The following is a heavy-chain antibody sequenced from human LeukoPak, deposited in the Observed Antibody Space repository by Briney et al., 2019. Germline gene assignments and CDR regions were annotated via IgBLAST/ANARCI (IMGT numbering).Heavy chain of an antibody. V-gene: IGHV3-30*03. J-gene: IGHJ3*02. Sequence: GGSLRLSCAASGFTFSSYGVHWVRQAPGKGLEWVAVISYDGSNKYYADSVKGRFTIPRDNSKNTLYLQMNSLRAEDTAVYYCATYYYGSGSFAFDIWGQGTMVTVSS. CDR3: ATYYYGSGSFAFDI. CDR1: GFTFSSYG. D-gene: IGHD3-10*01. CDR2: ISYDGSNK.